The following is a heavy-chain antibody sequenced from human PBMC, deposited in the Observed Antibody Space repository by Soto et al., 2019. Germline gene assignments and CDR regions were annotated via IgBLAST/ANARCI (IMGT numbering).Heavy chain of an antibody. J-gene: IGHJ4*02. Sequence: SETLSLTCTVSGGSISSGGYYWSWIRQHPGKGLEWIGYIYYSGSTYYNPSLKSRVTISVDTSKNQFSLKLSSVTAADTAVYYCAITYYDILTGLKESYFDYWGQGTLVTVSS. V-gene: IGHV4-31*03. CDR3: AITYYDILTGLKESYFDY. D-gene: IGHD3-9*01. CDR1: GGSISSGGYY. CDR2: IYYSGST.